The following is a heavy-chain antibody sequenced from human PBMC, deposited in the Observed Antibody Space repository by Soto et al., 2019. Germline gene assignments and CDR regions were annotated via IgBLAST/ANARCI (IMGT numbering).Heavy chain of an antibody. CDR3: ARGYCSSTSCYPDFTDGGDP. V-gene: IGHV4-34*01. CDR2: INHSGST. J-gene: IGHJ5*02. CDR1: GGSFSGYY. Sequence: SDTLSLTCAVYGGSFSGYYWSWIRQPPGKGLEWIGEINHSGSTNYNPSLKSRVTISVDTSKNQFSLKLSSVTAADTAVYYCARGYCSSTSCYPDFTDGGDPWGQGTLVTVSS. D-gene: IGHD2-2*01.